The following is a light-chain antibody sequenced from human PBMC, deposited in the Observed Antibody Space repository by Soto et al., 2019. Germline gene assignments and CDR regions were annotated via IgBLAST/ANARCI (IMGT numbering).Light chain of an antibody. CDR1: QSVSSSF. J-gene: IGKJ4*01. Sequence: EIVLTQSPGTLSLSPGERATLSCRASQSVSSSFLAWYQQKPGQAPRLLIYGASSRATGLPDRFSGSGSGTDFTITVSRLEPEDVAVYYCQQYGSSPLTFGGGTKVEIK. CDR2: GAS. CDR3: QQYGSSPLT. V-gene: IGKV3-20*01.